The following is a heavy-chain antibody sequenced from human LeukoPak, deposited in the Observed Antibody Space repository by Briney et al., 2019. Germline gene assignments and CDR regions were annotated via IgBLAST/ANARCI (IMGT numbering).Heavy chain of an antibody. D-gene: IGHD3-22*01. Sequence: EASVKLSCKASGYTFTGYYMHWVRQAPGQGLEWMGWISAYNGNTNHAQKLQDRVTKTTDTSTSTAYMELRSLRSDGTAVYYCARASSVTTPAYYLDYWGQGALLTVSS. J-gene: IGHJ4*02. V-gene: IGHV1-18*04. CDR3: ARASSVTTPAYYLDY. CDR2: ISAYNGNT. CDR1: GYTFTGYY.